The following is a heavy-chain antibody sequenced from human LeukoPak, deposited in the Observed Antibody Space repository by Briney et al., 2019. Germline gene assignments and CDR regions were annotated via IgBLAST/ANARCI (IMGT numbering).Heavy chain of an antibody. J-gene: IGHJ3*02. D-gene: IGHD3-16*01. V-gene: IGHV4-59*01. CDR1: GGSISNYY. CDR2: IYYSGNT. CDR3: ARASGRGGGAFDI. Sequence: PSETLSLTCTVSGGSISNYYWSWIRQPPGKGLEWIGYIYYSGNTNYNPSLKSRVTISVDTSKNQFSLELNSVTAADTAVYYCARASGRGGGAFDIWGQGTMVTVSS.